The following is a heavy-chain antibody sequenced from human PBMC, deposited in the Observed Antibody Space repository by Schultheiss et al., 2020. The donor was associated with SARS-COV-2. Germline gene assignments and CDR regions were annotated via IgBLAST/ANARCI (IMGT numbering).Heavy chain of an antibody. CDR3: ARDLAVAATDY. Sequence: SETLSLTCAVSGGSISSGGYSWSWIRQPPGKGLEWIGYIYHSGSTYYNPSLKSRVTISVDRSKNQFSLKLSSVTAADTAVYYCARDLAVAATDYWGQGTLVTVSS. V-gene: IGHV4-30-2*01. CDR1: GGSISSGGYS. J-gene: IGHJ4*02. D-gene: IGHD6-19*01. CDR2: IYHSGST.